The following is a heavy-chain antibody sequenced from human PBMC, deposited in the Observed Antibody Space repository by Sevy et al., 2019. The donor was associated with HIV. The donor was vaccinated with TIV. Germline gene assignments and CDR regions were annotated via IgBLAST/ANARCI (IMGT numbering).Heavy chain of an antibody. Sequence: GGSLRLSCAASGFTFSPYWMTWVRQAPGKGLEWVASIRPDGSDKYYVDSVKGRFTISRDNAKNSLYLQMNSLRADDTAMYYCARGVGLDCWGQGALVTVSS. CDR3: ARGVGLDC. CDR2: IRPDGSDK. CDR1: GFTFSPYW. V-gene: IGHV3-7*01. J-gene: IGHJ4*02. D-gene: IGHD1-26*01.